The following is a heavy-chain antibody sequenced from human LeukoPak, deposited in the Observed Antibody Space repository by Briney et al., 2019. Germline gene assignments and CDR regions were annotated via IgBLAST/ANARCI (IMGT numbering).Heavy chain of an antibody. CDR1: GGSISSSSYS. CDR2: IYYSGNS. J-gene: IGHJ5*02. Sequence: SETLSLTCTVSGGSISSSSYSWSWIRQPPGKGLEWIGSIYYSGNSYYNPSLKSRVTISVDTSKNQFSLRLSSVTAADTAVYYCARVPVNIWENWFDPWGQGTLVTVSS. V-gene: IGHV4-39*07. CDR3: ARVPVNIWENWFDP. D-gene: IGHD1-26*01.